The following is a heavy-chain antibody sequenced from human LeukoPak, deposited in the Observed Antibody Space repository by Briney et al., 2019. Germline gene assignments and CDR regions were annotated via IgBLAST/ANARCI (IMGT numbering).Heavy chain of an antibody. CDR3: ARGYDLFDY. CDR1: GGSFSGYY. D-gene: IGHD3-22*01. Sequence: KSSETLSLTCAVYGGSFSGYYWSWIRQPPGKGLEWIGEINHSGSTNYNPSLKSRVTISVDTSKNQFSLKLSSGTAADTAVYYCARGYDLFDYWGQGTLVTVSS. J-gene: IGHJ4*02. V-gene: IGHV4-34*01. CDR2: INHSGST.